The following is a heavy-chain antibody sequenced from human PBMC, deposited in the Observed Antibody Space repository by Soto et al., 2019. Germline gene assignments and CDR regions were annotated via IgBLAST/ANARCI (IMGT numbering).Heavy chain of an antibody. V-gene: IGHV3-30-3*01. CDR1: GFTFSSYA. J-gene: IGHJ4*02. Sequence: QVQLVESGGGVVQPGRSLRLSCAASGFTFSSYAMHWVRQAPGKGLEWVAVISYDGSNKYYADSVKGRFTISRDNSKNTLYLQMNSLRAEDTDVYYCARDRSQYDFWSGYSDYWGQGTLVTVSS. CDR2: ISYDGSNK. D-gene: IGHD3-3*01. CDR3: ARDRSQYDFWSGYSDY.